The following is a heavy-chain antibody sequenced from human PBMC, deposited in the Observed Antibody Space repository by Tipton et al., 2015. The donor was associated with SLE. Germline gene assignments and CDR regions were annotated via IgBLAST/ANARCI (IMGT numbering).Heavy chain of an antibody. CDR3: ARPAGYGDYVDWYFDL. Sequence: SLRLSCAASGFTFDDYTMHWVRQAPGKGLEWVSLISWDGGSTYYADSVKGRFTISRDNSKNTLYLQMNSLRAEDTAVYYCARPAGYGDYVDWYFDLWGRGTLVTVSS. CDR2: ISWDGGST. J-gene: IGHJ2*01. CDR1: GFTFDDYT. D-gene: IGHD4-17*01. V-gene: IGHV3-43*01.